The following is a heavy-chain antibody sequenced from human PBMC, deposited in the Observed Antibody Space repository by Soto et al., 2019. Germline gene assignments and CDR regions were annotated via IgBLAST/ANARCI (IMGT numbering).Heavy chain of an antibody. V-gene: IGHV1-69*01. CDR1: GGTFSSYA. Sequence: QVQLVQSGAEVKKPGSSVKVSCKASGGTFSSYAISWVRQAPGQGLEWMGGIIPIFGTANYAQKCQGRVTITADESTSTAYMELSSLRSEDTAVYYCARSQIGGTIVGVVTSPFDYWCQATLVTVSS. CDR2: IIPIFGTA. D-gene: IGHD3-3*01. J-gene: IGHJ4*02. CDR3: ARSQIGGTIVGVVTSPFDY.